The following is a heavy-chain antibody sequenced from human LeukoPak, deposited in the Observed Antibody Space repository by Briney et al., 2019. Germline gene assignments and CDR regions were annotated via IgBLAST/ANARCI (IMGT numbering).Heavy chain of an antibody. CDR1: GGSISSYY. J-gene: IGHJ6*02. D-gene: IGHD1-26*01. Sequence: SETLSLTCTVSGGSISSYYWSWIRQPPGKGLEWIGYIYYSGSTNYNPSLQSRVTISVDTSKNQFSLKLSSVTAADTAVYYCTSWDDYGMDVWDQGTTVTVSS. CDR3: TSWDDYGMDV. CDR2: IYYSGST. V-gene: IGHV4-59*01.